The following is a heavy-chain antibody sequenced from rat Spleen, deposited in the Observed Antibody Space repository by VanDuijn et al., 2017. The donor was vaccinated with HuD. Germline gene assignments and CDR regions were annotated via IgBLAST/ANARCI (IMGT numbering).Heavy chain of an antibody. V-gene: IGHV4-2*01. Sequence: EVQLVESGGGLVQPGRSLKLSCAASGFNFNDYWMGWVRQAPGKGLEWIGEINKDSRTIKYSPSLKDKFTISRDNAQNTLYLTMSKLGSEDTAIYYCVRESEGIVIWGQGVMVTVSS. J-gene: IGHJ2*01. CDR3: VRESEGIVI. CDR2: INKDSRTI. D-gene: IGHD1-11*01. CDR1: GFNFNDYW.